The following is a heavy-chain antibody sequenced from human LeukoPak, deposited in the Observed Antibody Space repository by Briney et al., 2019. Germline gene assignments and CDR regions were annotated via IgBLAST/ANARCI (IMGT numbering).Heavy chain of an antibody. CDR2: INPSGGST. V-gene: IGHV1-46*01. D-gene: IGHD3-10*01. CDR3: ARGRRSGLLWFGESWDQFDP. CDR1: GYTFTSYY. Sequence: GASVKVSCKASGYTFTSYYMHWVRQAPGQGLEWMGIINPSGGSTSYAQKFQGRVTMTRDMSTSTVYMELSSLRSEDTAVYYCARGRRSGLLWFGESWDQFDPWGQGTLVTVSS. J-gene: IGHJ5*02.